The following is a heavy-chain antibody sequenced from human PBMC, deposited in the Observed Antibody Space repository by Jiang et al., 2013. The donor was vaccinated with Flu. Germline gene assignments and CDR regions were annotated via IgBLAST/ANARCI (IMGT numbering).Heavy chain of an antibody. CDR2: IIPIFGTA. Sequence: VQLVESGAEVKKPGSSVKVSCKASGGTFSSYAISWVRQAPGQGLEWMGGIIPIFGTANYAQKFQGRVTITADESTSTAYMELSSLRSEDTAVYYCASRYSGSGLPLYGMDVWGQGTTVTVSS. V-gene: IGHV1-69*01. D-gene: IGHD1-26*01. CDR3: ASRYSGSGLPLYGMDV. CDR1: GGTFSSYA. J-gene: IGHJ6*02.